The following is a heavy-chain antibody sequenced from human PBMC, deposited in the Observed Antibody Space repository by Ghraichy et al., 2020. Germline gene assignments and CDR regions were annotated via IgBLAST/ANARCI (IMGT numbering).Heavy chain of an antibody. CDR3: ARHTRPIVGATLHAVDM. V-gene: IGHV4-59*08. D-gene: IGHD1-26*01. Sequence: SETLSLTCTVSGDSISNSFWSWIRQPPGKGLQWIGYISYSGSTSYNPSLKSRVTISTDTSKNQFYLKLNSVTAADTAVYYCARHTRPIVGATLHAVDMWGQGTMVTVSS. CDR2: ISYSGST. J-gene: IGHJ3*02. CDR1: GDSISNSF.